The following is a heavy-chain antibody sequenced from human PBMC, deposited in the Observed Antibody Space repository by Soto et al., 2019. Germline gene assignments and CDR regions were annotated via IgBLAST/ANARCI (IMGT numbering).Heavy chain of an antibody. D-gene: IGHD6-19*01. V-gene: IGHV1-46*01. Sequence: ASVKVSCKASGYTFTSYYMHWVRQAPGQGLEWMGIINPSGGSTSYAQKFQGRVTMTWDTSTSTVYMELSSLRSEDTAVYYCARRTSSGFKMWLPKRGYYFDYWGQGTLVTVYS. CDR1: GYTFTSYY. CDR2: INPSGGST. CDR3: ARRTSSGFKMWLPKRGYYFDY. J-gene: IGHJ4*02.